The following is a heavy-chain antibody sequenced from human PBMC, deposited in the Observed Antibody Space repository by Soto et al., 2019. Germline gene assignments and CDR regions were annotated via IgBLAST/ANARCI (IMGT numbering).Heavy chain of an antibody. CDR2: ISYDGSNK. Sequence: PGGSLRLSCAASGFTFSSYAMRWVRQAPGKGLEWVAVISYDGSNKYYADSVKGRFTISRDNSKNTLYLQMNSLRAEDTAVYYCAREESYQLLSIYGTEVWGQGTTVTVSS. J-gene: IGHJ6*02. CDR3: AREESYQLLSIYGTEV. CDR1: GFTFSSYA. V-gene: IGHV3-30-3*01. D-gene: IGHD2-2*01.